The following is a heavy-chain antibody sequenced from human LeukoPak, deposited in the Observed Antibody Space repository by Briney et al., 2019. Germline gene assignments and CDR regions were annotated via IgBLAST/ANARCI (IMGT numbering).Heavy chain of an antibody. J-gene: IGHJ4*02. Sequence: GGSLRLPCAASGFIFSSYWMHWVRQAPGKGLVWVSRIKSDGTSTNYADSVKGRFTISRDNAKNTLHLQMNSLRADDTAVYYCAKGGASLFDYWGQGTLVTVSS. CDR2: IKSDGTST. V-gene: IGHV3-74*01. D-gene: IGHD1-26*01. CDR3: AKGGASLFDY. CDR1: GFIFSSYW.